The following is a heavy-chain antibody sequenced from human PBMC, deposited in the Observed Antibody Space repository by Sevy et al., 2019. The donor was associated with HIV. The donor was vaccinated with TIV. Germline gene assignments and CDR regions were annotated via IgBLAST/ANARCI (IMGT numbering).Heavy chain of an antibody. V-gene: IGHV4-59*08. CDR2: IYYNGHI. CDR3: AGENAWGRGYS. J-gene: IGHJ4*02. D-gene: IGHD1-26*01. CDR1: GGSITSLY. Sequence: SETLSLTCTVSGGSITSLYWNWIRQPPGKGLEWIANIYYNGHINYNPSLKSRVTLSLDTSKHRFSLRLGSVTAADTAMYYCAGENAWGRGYSWGQGTLVTVSS.